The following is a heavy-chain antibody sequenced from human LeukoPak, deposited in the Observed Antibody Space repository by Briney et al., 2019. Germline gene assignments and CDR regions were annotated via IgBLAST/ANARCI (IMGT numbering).Heavy chain of an antibody. D-gene: IGHD3-3*01. CDR3: ARILHWYYDSKLASNWFDP. V-gene: IGHV3-30-3*01. CDR2: ISYDGSNK. CDR1: GFTFSSYA. J-gene: IGHJ5*02. Sequence: GRSLRLSCAASGFTFSSYAMHWVRQAPGKGLEWVAVISYDGSNKYYADSVKGRFTISRDNSKNTLYLQMNSLRAEDTAVYYCARILHWYYDSKLASNWFDPWGQGTLVTVSS.